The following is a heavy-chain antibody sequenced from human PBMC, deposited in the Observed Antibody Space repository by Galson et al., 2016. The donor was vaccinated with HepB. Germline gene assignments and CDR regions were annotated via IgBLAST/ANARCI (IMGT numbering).Heavy chain of an antibody. D-gene: IGHD3-10*01. CDR1: GGSFTSYS. CDR3: ANAYGSAVDY. CDR2: IIPLIGTA. J-gene: IGHJ4*02. Sequence: SVKVSCKASGGSFTSYSITWVRQAPGQGLEWMGGIIPLIGTANYAQKFHGRVTITADESTRTIYMELSSLTSEGTAVYYCANAYGSAVDYWGQGTLVIVSS. V-gene: IGHV1-69*13.